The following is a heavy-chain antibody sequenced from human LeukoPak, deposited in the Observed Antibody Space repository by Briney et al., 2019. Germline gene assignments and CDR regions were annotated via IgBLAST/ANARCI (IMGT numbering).Heavy chain of an antibody. CDR3: APPPQFSGG. D-gene: IGHD1-26*01. CDR2: ISGSGGST. Sequence: GGSLRLSCAASGFRFSNYAMNWVRQAPGKGLEWVSAISGSGGSTYYADSVKGRFTISRDNSENTLYLQMNSLRAEDTAVYYCAPPPQFSGGWGQGTLVTVSS. CDR1: GFRFSNYA. V-gene: IGHV3-23*01. J-gene: IGHJ4*02.